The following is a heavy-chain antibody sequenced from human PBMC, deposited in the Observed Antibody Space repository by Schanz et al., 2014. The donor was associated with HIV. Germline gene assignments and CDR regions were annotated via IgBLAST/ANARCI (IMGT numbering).Heavy chain of an antibody. J-gene: IGHJ6*02. D-gene: IGHD3-9*01. Sequence: QVQLVQSEAEVKRPGSSVKVSCRTSGYSFMNAAINWVRQAPGQGLEWVGRMNPHSSDVGFAQKLQGRVTMTTDTSTSTAYMELRSLRSDDTAVYYCARTDYDILTGYSLGYYGMDVWGQGTTVTVSS. CDR3: ARTDYDILTGYSLGYYGMDV. CDR2: MNPHSSDV. CDR1: GYSFMNAA. V-gene: IGHV1-8*01.